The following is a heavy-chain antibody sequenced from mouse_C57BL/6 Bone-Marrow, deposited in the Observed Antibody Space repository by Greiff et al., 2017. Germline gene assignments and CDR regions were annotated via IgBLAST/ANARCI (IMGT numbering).Heavy chain of an antibody. CDR1: GYTFTSYW. CDR2: IHPNSGST. Sequence: VQLQQSGAELVKPGASVKLSCKASGYTFTSYWMHWVKQRPGQGLEWIGMIHPNSGSTNYNEKFKSKATLPVDKSSSTAYMQLSSLPSEDSAVYYCAVNWGPFAYWGQGTLVTVSA. J-gene: IGHJ3*01. D-gene: IGHD4-1*01. CDR3: AVNWGPFAY. V-gene: IGHV1-64*01.